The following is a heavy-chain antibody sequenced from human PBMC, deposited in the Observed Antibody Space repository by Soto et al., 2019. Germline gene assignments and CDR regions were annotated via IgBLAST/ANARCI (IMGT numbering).Heavy chain of an antibody. CDR3: ARGGSPTKYFSGGSCGFGY. J-gene: IGHJ4*02. D-gene: IGHD2-15*01. CDR2: ISYSGST. Sequence: SETLSLTCTVSGGSISSDSYYWGWIRQSPEKGLEWIASISYSGSTYYNPTLKSRLIISVDTSKSQFSLKLSSVTAADTAVYYCARGGSPTKYFSGGSCGFGYWGQGTLVTVSS. CDR1: GGSISSDSYY. V-gene: IGHV4-39*07.